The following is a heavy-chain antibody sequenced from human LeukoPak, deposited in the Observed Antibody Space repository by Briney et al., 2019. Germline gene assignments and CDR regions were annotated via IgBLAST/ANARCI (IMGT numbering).Heavy chain of an antibody. Sequence: GGSLRLSCAASGFTFSNYSMNWVRQAPGKGLEWVSYISSSGSTIYYADSVKGRFTFSRDNAKNSLYLQMNNLRAEDTAVYYCARKAKISVNFDYWGQGTLVTVFS. J-gene: IGHJ4*02. D-gene: IGHD5/OR15-5a*01. CDR2: ISSSGSTI. V-gene: IGHV3-48*01. CDR3: ARKAKISVNFDY. CDR1: GFTFSNYS.